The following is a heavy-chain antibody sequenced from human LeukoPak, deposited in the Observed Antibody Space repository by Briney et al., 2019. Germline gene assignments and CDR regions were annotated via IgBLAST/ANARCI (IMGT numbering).Heavy chain of an antibody. D-gene: IGHD4-17*01. J-gene: IGHJ4*02. V-gene: IGHV5-51*01. Sequence: NLGESLKISCKGSGYSFTSYWIGWVRQMPGKGLEWMGIIYPGDSDTRYSPSFQGQVTISADKSISTAYLQWSSLKASDTAMYYCARRRLGKDYGDYFDYWGQGTLVTVSS. CDR1: GYSFTSYW. CDR2: IYPGDSDT. CDR3: ARRRLGKDYGDYFDY.